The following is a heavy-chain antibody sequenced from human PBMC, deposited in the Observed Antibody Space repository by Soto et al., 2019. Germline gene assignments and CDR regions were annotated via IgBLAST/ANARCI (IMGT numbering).Heavy chain of an antibody. J-gene: IGHJ4*02. V-gene: IGHV3-7*04. D-gene: IGHD2-8*02. CDR3: AGGGPPWSFDY. CDR1: GFTFSSYW. Sequence: EVQLVESGGGLVQPGGSLRLSCAASGFTFSSYWMSWVRQAPGKGLEWVANIKKDGSEKYYVDSVKGRFTISRDNAKNSLYLQMHSQRAEDPAGYSCAGGGPPWSFDYWGQGTLVTVSS. CDR2: IKKDGSEK.